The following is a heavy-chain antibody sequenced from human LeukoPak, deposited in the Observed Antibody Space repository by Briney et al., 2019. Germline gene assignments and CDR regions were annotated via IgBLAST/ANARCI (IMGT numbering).Heavy chain of an antibody. D-gene: IGHD6-13*01. CDR3: ARWGGSSRWYESRFDY. CDR2: IYWDDDK. V-gene: IGHV2-5*02. Sequence: SGPTLVKPTQTLTLTCTFSGFSLSTSGVGVGWIRQPPGKALEWLALIYWDDDKRYSPSLKSRLTITKDTSKNQVVLTMTNLDPVDTATYYCARWGGSSRWYESRFDYWGQGILVTVSS. CDR1: GFSLSTSGVG. J-gene: IGHJ4*02.